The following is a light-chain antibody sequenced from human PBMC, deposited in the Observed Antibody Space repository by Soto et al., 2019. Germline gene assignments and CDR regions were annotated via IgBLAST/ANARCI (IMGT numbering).Light chain of an antibody. CDR2: GAS. J-gene: IGKJ1*01. Sequence: ETVLTQSPGTLSLSPGERVTLSCRASQSVCNRCLAWYQQKHGQSPSLLIYGASTRATGIPDRFSGSGSGTDFTLTISRLEPEDFAVYYCQHYGTTPWTFGQGTKVGIK. CDR1: QSVCNRC. V-gene: IGKV3-20*01. CDR3: QHYGTTPWT.